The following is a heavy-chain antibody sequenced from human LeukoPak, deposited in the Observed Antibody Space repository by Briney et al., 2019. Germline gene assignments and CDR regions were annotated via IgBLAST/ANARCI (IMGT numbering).Heavy chain of an antibody. J-gene: IGHJ5*02. CDR1: GGSFSGYY. Sequence: PSETLSLTCAVYGGSFSGYYWSWIRQPPGKGLEWIGEINHSRSTNYNPSLKSRATIPVDTSKNQFSLKLSSVTAADTAVYYCAREPSGYDWLTCFDPWGQGTLVTVSS. CDR3: AREPSGYDWLTCFDP. V-gene: IGHV4-34*01. D-gene: IGHD5-12*01. CDR2: INHSRST.